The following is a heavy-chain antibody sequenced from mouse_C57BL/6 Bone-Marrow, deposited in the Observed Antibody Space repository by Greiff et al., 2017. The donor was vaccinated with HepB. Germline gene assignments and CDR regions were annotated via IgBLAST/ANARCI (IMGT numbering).Heavy chain of an antibody. CDR1: GFTFSSYA. J-gene: IGHJ4*01. D-gene: IGHD2-2*01. CDR2: ISDGGSYT. V-gene: IGHV5-4*03. Sequence: DVMLVESGGGLVKPGGSLKLSCAASGFTFSSYAMSWVRQTPEKRLEWVATISDGGSYTYYPDNVKGRFTISRDNAKNNLYLQMSHLKSEDTAMYYCARLGWLRRGYYAMDYWGQGTSVTVSS. CDR3: ARLGWLRRGYYAMDY.